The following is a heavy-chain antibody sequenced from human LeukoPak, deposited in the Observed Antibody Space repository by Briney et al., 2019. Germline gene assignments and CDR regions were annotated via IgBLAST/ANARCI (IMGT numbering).Heavy chain of an antibody. CDR2: INSDGSST. J-gene: IGHJ4*02. D-gene: IGHD1-26*01. V-gene: IGHV3-74*01. Sequence: GGSLRLSRAASGFTSSSYWMHWVRQAPGKGLVWVSRINSDGSSTDYVDSVKGRFTISRGSARNTVYLQMNSLRAEDTAVYYCASRWELLHWGQGTLVTVSS. CDR3: ASRWELLH. CDR1: GFTSSSYW.